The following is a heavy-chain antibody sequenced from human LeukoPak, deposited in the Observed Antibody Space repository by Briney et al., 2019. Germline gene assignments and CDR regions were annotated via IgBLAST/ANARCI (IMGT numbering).Heavy chain of an antibody. CDR1: GFTFSSYG. V-gene: IGHV3-30*18. J-gene: IGHJ4*02. Sequence: AGGSLRLSCAASGFTFSSYGMHWVRQAPGKGLEWVAVMSYDGTNKYYADSVKGRFTISRDNSKNTLYLQMNSLRAEDTAVYYCAKNLLLGFGELSLNYWGQGPWSPSPQ. CDR3: AKNLLLGFGELSLNY. CDR2: MSYDGTNK. D-gene: IGHD3-10*01.